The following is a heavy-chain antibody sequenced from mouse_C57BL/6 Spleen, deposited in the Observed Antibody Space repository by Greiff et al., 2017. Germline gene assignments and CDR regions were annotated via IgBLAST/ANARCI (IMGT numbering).Heavy chain of an antibody. J-gene: IGHJ2*01. CDR3: ARDGNYLYYFDY. V-gene: IGHV1-19*01. D-gene: IGHD2-1*01. CDR2: INPYNVGT. CDR1: GYTFTDYY. Sequence: VQLQQSGPVLVKPGASVKMSCKASGYTFTDYYMNWVKQSHGKSLEWIGVINPYNVGTSYNQKFKGKATLTVDKSSSTAYMELNSLTSEDSAVYYCARDGNYLYYFDYWGQGTTLTVSS.